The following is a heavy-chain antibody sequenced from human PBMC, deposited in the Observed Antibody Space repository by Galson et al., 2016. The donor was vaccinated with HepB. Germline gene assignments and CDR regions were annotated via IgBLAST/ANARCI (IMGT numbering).Heavy chain of an antibody. CDR2: INTDGSIT. CDR1: GFTFSSYW. V-gene: IGHV3-74*01. J-gene: IGHJ4*02. CDR3: ARDHGLDY. Sequence: SLRLSCAASGFTFSSYWMHWVRPAPGKGLVLVSRINTDGSITAYADSVQGRFTISRDNAKNTLYLQMNSLRVEDTAVYYCARDHGLDYWGQGTLVTVSS.